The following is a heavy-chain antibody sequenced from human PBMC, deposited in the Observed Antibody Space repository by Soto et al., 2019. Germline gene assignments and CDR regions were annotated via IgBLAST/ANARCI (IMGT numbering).Heavy chain of an antibody. CDR2: IDYNGVT. J-gene: IGHJ4*02. Sequence: SETLSLTCTVSGGSIYRSGYYWGWIRQPPGRGLEWIGNIDYNGVTYSNPSLKSRVTISRDTSKNQFSLKLTSVTAADTDFYYCGKVLVGATGHTDSDSWGPGTLVTVSS. D-gene: IGHD2-15*01. CDR1: GGSIYRSGYY. V-gene: IGHV4-39*01. CDR3: GKVLVGATGHTDSDS.